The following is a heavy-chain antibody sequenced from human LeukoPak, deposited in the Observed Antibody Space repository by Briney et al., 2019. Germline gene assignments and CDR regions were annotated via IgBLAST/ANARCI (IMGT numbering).Heavy chain of an antibody. CDR1: GFIFSSYA. V-gene: IGHV3-23*01. CDR2: ISGSGSST. Sequence: GGSLRLSCAASGFIFSSYAMSWVRHAPGKGLEWVSSISGSGSSTYYADSVKGRFTISRDNSKNTLYLQMNSLRAEDTAVYYCAKYGATAGTNYFDYWGQGTLVTVSS. J-gene: IGHJ4*02. CDR3: AKYGATAGTNYFDY. D-gene: IGHD6-13*01.